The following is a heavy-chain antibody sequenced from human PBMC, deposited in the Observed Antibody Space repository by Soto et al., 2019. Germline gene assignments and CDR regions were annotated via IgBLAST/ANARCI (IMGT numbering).Heavy chain of an antibody. V-gene: IGHV4-31*03. CDR2: IYYSGST. D-gene: IGHD2-2*03. Sequence: SETLSLTCTVSGGSISSGGYYWSWIRQHPGKGLEWIGYIYYSGSTYYNPSLKSRVTISVDTSKNQFSLKLSSVTAADTAVYYCARAGYCSSNSCPENAFDIWGQGTMVTVSS. CDR1: GGSISSGGYY. J-gene: IGHJ3*02. CDR3: ARAGYCSSNSCPENAFDI.